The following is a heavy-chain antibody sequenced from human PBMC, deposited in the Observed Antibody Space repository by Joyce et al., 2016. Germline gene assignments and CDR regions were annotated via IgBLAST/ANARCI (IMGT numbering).Heavy chain of an antibody. D-gene: IGHD2-15*01. Sequence: EVQLVESGGGLVKPGRSLSLSCPSSGFIFGDYAMNWFRQAPGKGLGWGGFNRSKAYGGTTDYAASVKGRFTISRDDSKSIAYLQMNSLKTEDTAVYYCTRIGDCSGGSCYEGWFDPWGQGTLVTVSS. CDR3: TRIGDCSGGSCYEGWFDP. CDR2: NRSKAYGGTT. V-gene: IGHV3-49*05. J-gene: IGHJ5*02. CDR1: GFIFGDYA.